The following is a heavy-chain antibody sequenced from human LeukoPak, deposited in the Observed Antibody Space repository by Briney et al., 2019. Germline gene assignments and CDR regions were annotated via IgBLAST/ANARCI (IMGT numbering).Heavy chain of an antibody. CDR1: GFTFSSHG. Sequence: GGSLRLSCAASGFTFSSHGINWVRQAPGKGLEWVSGISPSGSISYYADSVKGRFTISRDNSKNTVSLQMNSLRAEDTALYYCASYAGYSYASYYYYYMDVWGKGTTVTISS. J-gene: IGHJ6*03. CDR3: ASYAGYSYASYYYYYMDV. D-gene: IGHD5-18*01. V-gene: IGHV3-23*01. CDR2: ISPSGSIS.